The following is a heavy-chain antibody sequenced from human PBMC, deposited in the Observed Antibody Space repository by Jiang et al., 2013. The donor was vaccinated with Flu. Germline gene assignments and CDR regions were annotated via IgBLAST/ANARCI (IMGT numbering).Heavy chain of an antibody. D-gene: IGHD3-3*01. CDR1: GFTFSGSA. Sequence: GLVQPGGSLKLSCAASGFTFSGSAMHWVRQASGKGLEWVGRIRSKANSYATAYAASVKGRFTISRDDSKNTAYLQMNSLKTEDTAVYYCTRGGDFWSGYYTSWGQGTLVTVSS. J-gene: IGHJ4*02. CDR2: IRSKANSYAT. V-gene: IGHV3-73*01. CDR3: TRGGDFWSGYYTS.